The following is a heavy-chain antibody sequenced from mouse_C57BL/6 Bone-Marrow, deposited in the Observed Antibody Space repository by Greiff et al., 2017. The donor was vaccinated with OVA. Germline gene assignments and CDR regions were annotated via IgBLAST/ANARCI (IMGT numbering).Heavy chain of an antibody. CDR1: GFTFSSYG. D-gene: IGHD2-3*01. J-gene: IGHJ1*03. CDR3: ERHGSGYYPGYFDV. CDR2: ISRGGSYT. Sequence: EVQLMESGGDLVKPGGSLKLSCAASGFTFSSYGMSWVRQTPDKRLEWVATISRGGSYTYYPASVQGRFTISRDTAKNTLYLQMSSLKSEDTAVYDVERHGSGYYPGYFDVGGTGTTVTVTS. V-gene: IGHV5-6*01.